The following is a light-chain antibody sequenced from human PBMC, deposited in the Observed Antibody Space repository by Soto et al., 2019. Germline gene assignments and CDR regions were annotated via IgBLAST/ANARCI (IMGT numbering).Light chain of an antibody. J-gene: IGLJ1*01. CDR1: RGDVGGYNY. CDR3: SSYTSSSTL. V-gene: IGLV2-14*01. Sequence: QSALTQPASVSGSPGQSITISCTGTRGDVGGYNYVSWYQQHPGKAPKLMIYEVISRPSGVSSRFSGSKSGNTASLTISGLQAEDEADYYCSSYTSSSTLFGTGTKVTVL. CDR2: EVI.